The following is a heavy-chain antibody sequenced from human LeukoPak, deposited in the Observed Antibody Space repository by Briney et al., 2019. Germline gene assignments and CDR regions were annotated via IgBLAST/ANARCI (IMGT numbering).Heavy chain of an antibody. J-gene: IGHJ4*02. Sequence: GGSLRLSCAASGFTFSSYAMSWVRQAPGKGLEWVSVISGSGGSTYYADSVKGRFTISRDNSKNTLYLQMNSLRAEDTAVYYCAKEPPHIYGGNSGFDYWGQGTLVTVSS. CDR2: ISGSGGST. CDR1: GFTFSSYA. CDR3: AKEPPHIYGGNSGFDY. D-gene: IGHD4-23*01. V-gene: IGHV3-23*01.